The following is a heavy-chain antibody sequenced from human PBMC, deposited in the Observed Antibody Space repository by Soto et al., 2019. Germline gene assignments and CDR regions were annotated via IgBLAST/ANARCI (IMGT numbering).Heavy chain of an antibody. CDR2: INPRGGST. D-gene: IGHD3-22*01. J-gene: IGHJ2*01. CDR3: ARDQTITMIAGTFDL. V-gene: IGHV1-46*01. Sequence: QVQLVQSGAEVKKPGASVKVSCKASGYTFTSYYMHWVRQAPGQGLEWMGIINPRGGSTSYAQKFQGRVTMTRDTSTSTVYMELSSLRSEDTAVYYCARDQTITMIAGTFDLWGRGPLVTVSS. CDR1: GYTFTSYY.